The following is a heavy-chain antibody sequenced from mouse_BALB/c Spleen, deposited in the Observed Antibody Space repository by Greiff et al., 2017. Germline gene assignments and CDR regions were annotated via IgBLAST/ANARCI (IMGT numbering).Heavy chain of an antibody. D-gene: IGHD1-1*01. CDR1: GYSITSDYA. V-gene: IGHV3-2*02. Sequence: EVQLQQSGPGLVKPSQSLSLTCTVTGYSITSDYAWNWIRQFPGNKLEWMGYISYSGSTSYNPSLKSRISITRDTSKNQFFLQLNSVTTEDTATYYCASYYYGSSWAFAYWGQGTLVTVSA. CDR2: ISYSGST. J-gene: IGHJ3*01. CDR3: ASYYYGSSWAFAY.